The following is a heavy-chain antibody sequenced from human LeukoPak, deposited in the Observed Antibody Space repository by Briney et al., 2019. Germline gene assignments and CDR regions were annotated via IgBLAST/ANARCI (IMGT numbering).Heavy chain of an antibody. D-gene: IGHD3-22*01. Sequence: SETLSLTCAVSGGSISSSNWWSWVRQPPGKGLEWIGEVYHSGSTNDNPFLKSRVTISVDKSKNLFSLKMSSVTAADTAVYYCARAEGSDSYYFDSSGYLDAFDIWGQGTMVTVSS. CDR2: VYHSGST. CDR3: ARAEGSDSYYFDSSGYLDAFDI. V-gene: IGHV4-4*02. J-gene: IGHJ3*02. CDR1: GGSISSSNW.